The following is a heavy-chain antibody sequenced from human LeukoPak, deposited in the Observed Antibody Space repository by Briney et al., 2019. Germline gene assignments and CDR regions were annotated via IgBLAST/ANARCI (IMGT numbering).Heavy chain of an antibody. V-gene: IGHV5-51*01. CDR1: GYSFTSYW. J-gene: IGHJ5*02. Sequence: GESLKISCKGSGYSFTSYWIGWVRQMPGKGLEWMGIIYPGDSDTRYSPSFQGQATIPADKSINTAYLQWSSLKASDTAMYYCSRGERPYNWFDPWGQGTLVTVSS. CDR3: SRGERPYNWFDP. CDR2: IYPGDSDT. D-gene: IGHD2-21*01.